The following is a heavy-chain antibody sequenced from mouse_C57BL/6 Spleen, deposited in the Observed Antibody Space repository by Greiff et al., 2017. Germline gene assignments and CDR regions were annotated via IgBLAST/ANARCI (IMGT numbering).Heavy chain of an antibody. J-gene: IGHJ2*01. V-gene: IGHV1-39*01. CDR2: INPNYGPT. CDR3: AGTHDSSHYFGY. Sequence: EVQLQQSGPELVKPGASVKISCKASGYSFTDYNMNWVKQSNGKSLEWIGVINPNYGPTTYNQKFKGKATLTVDQSSSTAYMQLNSLESEDSAVYYCAGTHDSSHYFGYWGQGTTLTVSS. CDR1: GYSFTDYN. D-gene: IGHD1-1*01.